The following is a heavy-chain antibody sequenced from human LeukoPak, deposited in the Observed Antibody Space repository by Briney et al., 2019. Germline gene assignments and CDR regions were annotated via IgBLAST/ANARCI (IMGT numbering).Heavy chain of an antibody. J-gene: IGHJ4*02. CDR1: GGSISSSSYY. Sequence: SETLSLTCTVSGGSISSSSYYWGWIRQPPGKGLEWIGSIYYSGSTYYNPSLKSRVTISVDTSKNQFSLKLSSVTAADTAVYYCAREMDDFWSGYYCDYWGQGTLVTVSS. D-gene: IGHD3-3*01. V-gene: IGHV4-39*02. CDR2: IYYSGST. CDR3: AREMDDFWSGYYCDY.